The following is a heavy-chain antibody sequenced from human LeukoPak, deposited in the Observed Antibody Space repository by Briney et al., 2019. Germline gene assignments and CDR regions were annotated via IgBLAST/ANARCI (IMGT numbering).Heavy chain of an antibody. CDR1: GGSISSGGYY. J-gene: IGHJ4*02. V-gene: IGHV4-31*03. Sequence: KASETLSLTCTVSGGSISSGGYYWSWIRQHPGKGLEWIGYIYYSGSTYYNPSLKSRVTISVDTSKNQFSLKLSSVTAADTAVYYCARAPIAVAGAGHDYFDYWGQGTLVTVSS. D-gene: IGHD6-19*01. CDR3: ARAPIAVAGAGHDYFDY. CDR2: IYYSGST.